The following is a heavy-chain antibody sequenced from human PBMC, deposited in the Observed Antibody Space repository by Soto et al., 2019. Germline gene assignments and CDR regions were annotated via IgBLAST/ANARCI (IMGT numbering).Heavy chain of an antibody. Sequence: EVQLVESGGGLVQPGGSLRLSCAASGFTFSSHDMHWVRQATGKGLEWVSAIGSDGGTYYLGSVKGRFTISRENAKNSLYLQMNSLRGGDTALYYCARRFCSAGSCRGIGLDYWGQGTLVTVSS. V-gene: IGHV3-13*01. CDR3: ARRFCSAGSCRGIGLDY. CDR2: IGSDGGT. D-gene: IGHD2-15*01. CDR1: GFTFSSHD. J-gene: IGHJ4*02.